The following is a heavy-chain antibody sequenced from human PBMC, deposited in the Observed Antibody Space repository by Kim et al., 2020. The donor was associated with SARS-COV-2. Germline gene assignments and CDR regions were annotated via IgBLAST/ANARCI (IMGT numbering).Heavy chain of an antibody. CDR2: IYYSGST. J-gene: IGHJ5*02. D-gene: IGHD3-9*01. CDR3: ASSRAYYDILTGYYYSGRFDP. CDR1: GGSISSYY. V-gene: IGHV4-59*01. Sequence: SETLSLTCTVSGGSISSYYWSWIRQPPGKGLEWIGYIYYSGSTNYNPSLKSRVTISVDTSKNQFSLKLSSVTAADTAVYYCASSRAYYDILTGYYYSGRFDPWGQGTLVTVSS.